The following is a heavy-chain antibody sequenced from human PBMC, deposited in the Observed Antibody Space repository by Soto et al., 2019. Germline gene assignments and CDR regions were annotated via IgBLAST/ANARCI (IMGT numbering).Heavy chain of an antibody. Sequence: SETLSLTCAVYCGSVNGYYLIWIRQPPGKGLECIGEVNHSGSTNYNPSLKSRVTISVDTSKNQFSLELSSVTDADTAVYYCARGSRGIAAHNWFDPWGQGTLVTVSS. CDR1: CGSVNGYY. J-gene: IGHJ5*02. D-gene: IGHD6-6*01. CDR3: ARGSRGIAAHNWFDP. V-gene: IGHV4-34*01. CDR2: VNHSGST.